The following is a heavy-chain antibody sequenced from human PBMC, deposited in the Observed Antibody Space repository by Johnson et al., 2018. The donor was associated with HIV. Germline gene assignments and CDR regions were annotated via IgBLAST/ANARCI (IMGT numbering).Heavy chain of an antibody. V-gene: IGHV3-7*01. J-gene: IGHJ3*02. Sequence: VQLVESGGSVVRPGGSLRLSCAASGFTFSSYWMSWVRQAPGKGLEWVANIKQDGNEKYYVDSVKGRFTISRDNSKNTLYLQMNSLRAEDTAVYYCAKDKAVVTALYDAFDIWGQGTMVTVSS. CDR1: GFTFSSYW. D-gene: IGHD2-21*02. CDR2: IKQDGNEK. CDR3: AKDKAVVTALYDAFDI.